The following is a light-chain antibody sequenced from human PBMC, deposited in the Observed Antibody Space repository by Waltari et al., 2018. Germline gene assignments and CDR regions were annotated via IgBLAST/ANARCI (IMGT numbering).Light chain of an antibody. J-gene: IGKJ2*01. Sequence: VLMQSPGTLSLSPGERATLSCRASQSLTKRSLAWYQQKPGQAPRLLIYGASSRAAGIPDRFSGSGSGTDFTLTISRLEPEDFAVYYCQQYGSSVLYTFGQGTKLEIK. CDR1: QSLTKRS. CDR3: QQYGSSVLYT. V-gene: IGKV3-20*01. CDR2: GAS.